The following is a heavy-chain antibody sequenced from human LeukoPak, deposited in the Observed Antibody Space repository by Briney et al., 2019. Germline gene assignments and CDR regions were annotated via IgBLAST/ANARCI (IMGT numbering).Heavy chain of an antibody. J-gene: IGHJ4*02. D-gene: IGHD2-15*01. CDR2: IRYSGST. CDR1: SGSIGRYY. V-gene: IGHV4-59*13. CDR3: AREWSAFDY. Sequence: SETLSLTCSVSSGSIGRYYWSWIRQPPGKGLEWIGYIRYSGSTNYNPSLKSRVTISVDTSKNQLSLRVRSVIAADTAVYYCAREWSAFDYWGQGTLVTVSS.